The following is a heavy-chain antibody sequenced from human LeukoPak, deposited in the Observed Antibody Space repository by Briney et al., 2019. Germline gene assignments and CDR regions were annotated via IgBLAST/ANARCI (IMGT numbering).Heavy chain of an antibody. J-gene: IGHJ4*02. D-gene: IGHD6-13*01. V-gene: IGHV4-59*01. Sequence: SETLSLTCTVSGGSISSYYWSWIRQPPGKGLEWIGYIYYSESTNYNPSLKSRVTISVDTSKNQFSLKLSSVTAADTAVYYCAREAAVTYYFDYWGQGTLVTVSS. CDR1: GGSISSYY. CDR3: AREAAVTYYFDY. CDR2: IYYSEST.